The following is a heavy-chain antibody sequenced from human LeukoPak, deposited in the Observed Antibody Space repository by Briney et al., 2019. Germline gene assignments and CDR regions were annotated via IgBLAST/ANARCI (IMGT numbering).Heavy chain of an antibody. CDR3: ARGRGSGWSLFDY. CDR2: INAGNGNT. CDR1: GYTFTSYA. Sequence: ASVKVSCKASGYTFTSYAMHWVRLAPGQRLEWMGWINAGNGNTKYSQKFQGRVTITRDTSASTAYMELSSLRPEDTAVYYCARGRGSGWSLFDYWGQGTLVTVSS. V-gene: IGHV1-3*01. D-gene: IGHD6-19*01. J-gene: IGHJ4*02.